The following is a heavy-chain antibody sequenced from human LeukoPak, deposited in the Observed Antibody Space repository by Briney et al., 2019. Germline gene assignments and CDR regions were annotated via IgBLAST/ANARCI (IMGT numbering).Heavy chain of an antibody. CDR2: INPNSGGT. CDR1: GYTFTGYY. Sequence: ASVKVSCKASGYTFTGYYMHWVRQAPAQGLEWMGWINPNSGGTNYAQKFQGWVTMTRDTSISTAYMELSRLRSDDTAVYYCAKGHRGVTMVRGALYDAFDIWGQGTMVTVSS. J-gene: IGHJ3*02. V-gene: IGHV1-2*04. CDR3: AKGHRGVTMVRGALYDAFDI. D-gene: IGHD3-10*01.